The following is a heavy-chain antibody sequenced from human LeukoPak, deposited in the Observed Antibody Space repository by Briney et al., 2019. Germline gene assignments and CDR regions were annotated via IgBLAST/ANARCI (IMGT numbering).Heavy chain of an antibody. CDR1: GFTFNNYW. J-gene: IGHJ4*02. V-gene: IGHV3-7*05. Sequence: GGSLRLSCVASGFTFNNYWMSWVCQAPGKGLEWVASIKQDGSDKYYVDSVRGRFTISRDNAKNSLYLQMSSLRAGDTAVYYCARGYMTADYWGQGSLVTVSS. CDR2: IKQDGSDK. CDR3: ARGYMTADY. D-gene: IGHD2-2*02.